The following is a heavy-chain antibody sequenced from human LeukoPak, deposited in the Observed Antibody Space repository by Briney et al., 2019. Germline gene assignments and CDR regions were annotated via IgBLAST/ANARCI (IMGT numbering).Heavy chain of an antibody. V-gene: IGHV4-59*08. J-gene: IGHJ4*02. D-gene: IGHD3-10*01. CDR3: APHRFGEPHFEY. CDR2: VYKTGHT. CDR1: DNSISSFY. Sequence: SETLSLTCTVSDNSISSFYWSWIRQPPGKGLVWIGFVYKTGHTNYNPSLKSRVAISLDGSKSQVSLRLTSVTAADTAVYYCAPHRFGEPHFEYWGRGTLVSVSS.